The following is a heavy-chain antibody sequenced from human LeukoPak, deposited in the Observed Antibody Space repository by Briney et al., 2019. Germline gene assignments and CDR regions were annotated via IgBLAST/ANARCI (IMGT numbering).Heavy chain of an antibody. CDR2: IKQDGSEK. D-gene: IGHD1-26*01. Sequence: GGSLRLSCAASGFIFSNYAIHWVRQAPGKGLEWVANIKQDGSEKYYVDSVKGRFTISRDNAKNSLYLQMNSLRAEDTAVYYCARVWQGELLGYYYGMDVWGQGTTVTVSS. CDR1: GFIFSNYA. CDR3: ARVWQGELLGYYYGMDV. V-gene: IGHV3-7*01. J-gene: IGHJ6*02.